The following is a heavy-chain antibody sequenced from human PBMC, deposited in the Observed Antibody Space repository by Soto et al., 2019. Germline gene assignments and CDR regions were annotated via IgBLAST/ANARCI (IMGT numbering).Heavy chain of an antibody. CDR1: GYTFSSYD. D-gene: IGHD6-6*01. J-gene: IGHJ6*03. CDR2: MNPKSDNT. CDR3: ARGVRSYYYMDV. Sequence: ASVKVSCKASGYTFSSYDINWVRQATGQGLEWMGWMNPKSDNTGYAQKFQGRVTMTWNISISTAYMELSGLRSEDSAVYYCARGVRSYYYMDVWGKGSTVTVSS. V-gene: IGHV1-8*01.